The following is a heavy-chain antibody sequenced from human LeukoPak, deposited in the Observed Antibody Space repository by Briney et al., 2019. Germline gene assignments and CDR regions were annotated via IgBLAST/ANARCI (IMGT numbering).Heavy chain of an antibody. CDR2: INPYNGNT. J-gene: IGHJ4*02. D-gene: IGHD5-18*01. V-gene: IGHV1-18*01. CDR1: GYTFISYG. Sequence: GASVKVSCKASGYTFISYGIIWVRQAPGQGLEWMGWINPYNGNTNYALKLHGRVTMTTDTSTSTAYMELRILTSDDTAVYYCARALPRGYSYGFDYWGQGTLVTVSS. CDR3: ARALPRGYSYGFDY.